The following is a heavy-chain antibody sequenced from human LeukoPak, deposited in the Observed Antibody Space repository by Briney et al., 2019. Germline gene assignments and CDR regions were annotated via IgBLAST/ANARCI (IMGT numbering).Heavy chain of an antibody. CDR3: ARDRKITIFGVGRNYDGGFDY. CDR2: ISYDGSNK. Sequence: HPGRSLRLSCAASGFTFSSYGMHWVRQAPGKGLEWVAVISYDGSNKYYADSVKGRFTISRDNSKNTLYLQMNSLRAEDTAVYYCARDRKITIFGVGRNYDGGFDYWGQGTLVTVSS. V-gene: IGHV3-30*03. CDR1: GFTFSSYG. D-gene: IGHD3-3*01. J-gene: IGHJ4*02.